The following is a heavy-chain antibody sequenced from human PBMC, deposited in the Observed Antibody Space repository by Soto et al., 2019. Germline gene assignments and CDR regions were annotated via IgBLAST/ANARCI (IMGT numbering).Heavy chain of an antibody. V-gene: IGHV4-30-4*01. CDR3: AGELGTFYFDH. J-gene: IGHJ4*02. Sequence: SETLSLTCTVSAGSIRSGDYYWTWIRQPPGKGLEWIGYIDHSGSAYYNPSLKSRATISIDTSNNQFSLKMTSVTAADTAVYYCAGELGTFYFDHRGQRTLVTVSS. CDR1: AGSIRSGDYY. CDR2: IDHSGSA. D-gene: IGHD7-27*01.